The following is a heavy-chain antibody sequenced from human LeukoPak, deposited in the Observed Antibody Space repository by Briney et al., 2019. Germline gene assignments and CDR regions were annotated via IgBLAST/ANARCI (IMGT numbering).Heavy chain of an antibody. V-gene: IGHV4-34*01. D-gene: IGHD6-19*01. J-gene: IGHJ4*02. Sequence: PSETLSLTCAVYGGSFSGYYWSWIRQPPGKGLEWIGEINHSGSTNYNPSLKSRVTISVDTSKNQFSLKLSSVTAADTAVSYCAREDSSGFLDYWGQGTLVTVSS. CDR2: INHSGST. CDR3: AREDSSGFLDY. CDR1: GGSFSGYY.